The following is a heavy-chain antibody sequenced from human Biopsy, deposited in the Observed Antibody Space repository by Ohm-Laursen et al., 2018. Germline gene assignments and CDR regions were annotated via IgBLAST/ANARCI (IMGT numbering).Heavy chain of an antibody. V-gene: IGHV4-59*12. CDR3: ARMPHFDY. Sequence: SQTLSLTCAVSGGSISGSHCRWIRKSPGKGLERLAYISYTGGIISHPSLNGRATMSLDTSKNQFSLRLIYVTAADTAVYYCARMPHFDYWGQGILVTVSS. J-gene: IGHJ4*02. CDR1: GGSISGSH. D-gene: IGHD2-2*01. CDR2: ISYTGGI.